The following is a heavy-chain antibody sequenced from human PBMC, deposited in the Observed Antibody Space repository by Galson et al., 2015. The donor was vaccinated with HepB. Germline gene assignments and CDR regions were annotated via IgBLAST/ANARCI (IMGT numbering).Heavy chain of an antibody. V-gene: IGHV1-3*01. Sequence: SVMFPCYTSGYTFTSYAMHWVRQQPGQRLEWLGWINADNGNTKYSQKFQGRVTITKDTSASTAYMELSRLRSEDTAVYYCARGPEDLDYWGQGTMVTVSS. CDR1: GYTFTSYA. CDR3: ARGPEDLDY. J-gene: IGHJ4*02. CDR2: INADNGNT.